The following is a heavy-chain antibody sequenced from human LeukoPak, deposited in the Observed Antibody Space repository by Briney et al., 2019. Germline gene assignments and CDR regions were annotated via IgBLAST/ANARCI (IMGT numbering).Heavy chain of an antibody. CDR2: ISYDGSNK. D-gene: IGHD3-10*01. CDR1: GFTFSSYG. J-gene: IGHJ4*02. CDR3: ARRRGVTFGDFDY. Sequence: GGSLRLSCAASGFTFSSYGMHWVRQAPGKGLEWVAVISYDGSNKYYADSVKGRFTISRDNSKNTLYLQMNSLRAEDTAVYYCARRRGVTFGDFDYWGQGTLVTVSS. V-gene: IGHV3-30*03.